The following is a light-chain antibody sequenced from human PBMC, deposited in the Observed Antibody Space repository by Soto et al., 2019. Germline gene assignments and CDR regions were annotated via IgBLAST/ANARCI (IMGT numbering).Light chain of an antibody. V-gene: IGLV7-46*01. CDR3: LLAYTSARPVV. Sequence: QAVVTQEPSLTVSPGGTVTLTCGSSTGDVTSGHWPYWFQQKPGQAPRTLIYDTSNKHSWTPARFSGSLLGGKAALTLSGAQPEDEAYYYCLLAYTSARPVVFGGGTKVTVL. J-gene: IGLJ2*01. CDR2: DTS. CDR1: TGDVTSGHW.